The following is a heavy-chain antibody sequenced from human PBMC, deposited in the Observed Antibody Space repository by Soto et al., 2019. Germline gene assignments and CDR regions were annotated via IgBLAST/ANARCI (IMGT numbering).Heavy chain of an antibody. V-gene: IGHV1-2*04. J-gene: IGHJ4*02. CDR3: AASRIQLWSFDY. D-gene: IGHD5-18*01. CDR1: GYTFTGYY. CDR2: INPNSGGT. Sequence: ASVKVSCKASGYTFTGYYMHWVRQAPGQGLEWMGWINPNSGGTNYAQKFQGWVTMTRDTSISTAYMELSRLRSDDTAVYYCAASRIQLWSFDYWGQGALVTVSS.